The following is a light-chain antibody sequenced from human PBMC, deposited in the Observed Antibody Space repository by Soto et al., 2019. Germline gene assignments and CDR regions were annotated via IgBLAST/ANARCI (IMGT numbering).Light chain of an antibody. J-gene: IGKJ4*01. CDR2: DAS. CDR3: QESYTTYAVT. CDR1: QNIRNW. V-gene: IGKV1-5*01. Sequence: GDSVTITCRASQNIRNWLAWYQQKPGKAPNPLIYDASSLKSGVPARFSGSGSGTEFTLTISSLQAEDFATYFCQESYTTYAVTFGGGTKVDIK.